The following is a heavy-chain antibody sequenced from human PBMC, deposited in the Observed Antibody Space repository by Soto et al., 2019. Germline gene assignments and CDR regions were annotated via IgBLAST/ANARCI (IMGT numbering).Heavy chain of an antibody. Sequence: PGGSLRLSCAASGFTFSGYWMSWVRQSPGKGLEWVANIKQDGSEKYYVDSVKGRFTISRDNAKNSLYLQMNSLRAEDTAVYYCAREFRAGWSNYYYGMDVWGQGTTVTVSS. D-gene: IGHD2-15*01. V-gene: IGHV3-7*03. CDR2: IKQDGSEK. CDR1: GFTFSGYW. CDR3: AREFRAGWSNYYYGMDV. J-gene: IGHJ6*02.